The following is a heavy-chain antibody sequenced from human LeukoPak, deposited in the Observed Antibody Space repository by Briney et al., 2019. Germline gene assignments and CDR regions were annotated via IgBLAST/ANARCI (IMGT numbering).Heavy chain of an antibody. V-gene: IGHV3-64*01. Sequence: GGSLRLSCVASGFAFSSYAMHWVRQAPGKGLEYVSAISSNGRSTYYANSVKGRFTISRDNSKNTLYLQMGSLRTEDMAVYYCARVLGGHTNGLDYWGQGTLVTVSS. J-gene: IGHJ4*02. CDR3: ARVLGGHTNGLDY. CDR1: GFAFSSYA. D-gene: IGHD2-8*01. CDR2: ISSNGRST.